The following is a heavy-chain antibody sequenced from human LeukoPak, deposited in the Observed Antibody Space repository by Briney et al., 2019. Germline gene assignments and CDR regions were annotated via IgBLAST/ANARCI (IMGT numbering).Heavy chain of an antibody. J-gene: IGHJ5*02. CDR3: ARGRVGARFDP. V-gene: IGHV4-34*01. Sequence: SETLSLTCAVYGGSFSGYYWSWIRQPPGKGLEWIGEINHSGSTNYNLSLKSRVTISVDTSKNQFSLKLSSVTAADTAVYYCARGRVGARFDPWGQGTLVTVSS. D-gene: IGHD1-26*01. CDR1: GGSFSGYY. CDR2: INHSGST.